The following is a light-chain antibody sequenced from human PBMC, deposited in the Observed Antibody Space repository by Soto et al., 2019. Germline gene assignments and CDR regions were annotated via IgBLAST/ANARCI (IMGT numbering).Light chain of an antibody. CDR1: QSVDSH. J-gene: IGKJ1*01. CDR3: QQYKSWPPWT. Sequence: EIVVTQSPATLSVSPGERATLSCRTSQSVDSHLAWYQHKSGQAPSLLIYGAFTRATGVPARFSGSGSGTEFTLTISSLQSEDFAVYFCQQYKSWPPWTFGKGTKVDIK. CDR2: GAF. V-gene: IGKV3-15*01.